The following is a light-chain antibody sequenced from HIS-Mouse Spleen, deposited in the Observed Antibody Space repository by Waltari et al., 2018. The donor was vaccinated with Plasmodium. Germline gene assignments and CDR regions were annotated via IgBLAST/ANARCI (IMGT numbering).Light chain of an antibody. J-gene: IGKJ1*01. CDR1: QSISSY. CDR2: AAS. Sequence: DIQMTQSPSSLSASVGDRVTITCRASQSISSYLNWYQQKPGKAPKLLSYAASSLQSGVPSRFSGRGSGTDVTLTIRSLQPEDFATYDCQQSYSTPWTFGQGTKVEIK. V-gene: IGKV1-39*01. CDR3: QQSYSTPWT.